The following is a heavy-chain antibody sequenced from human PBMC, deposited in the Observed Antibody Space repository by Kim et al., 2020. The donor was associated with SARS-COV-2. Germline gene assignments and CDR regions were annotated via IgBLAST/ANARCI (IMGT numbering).Heavy chain of an antibody. D-gene: IGHD2-2*01. J-gene: IGHJ4*02. CDR1: GGSISSSSYY. Sequence: SETLSLTCTVSGGSISSSSYYWGWIRQPPGKGLEWIGSIYYSGSTYYNPSLKSRVTISVDTSKNQFSLKLSSVTAADTAVYYCARGYCSSTSCKPFDYWGQGTLVTVSS. CDR3: ARGYCSSTSCKPFDY. V-gene: IGHV4-39*01. CDR2: IYYSGST.